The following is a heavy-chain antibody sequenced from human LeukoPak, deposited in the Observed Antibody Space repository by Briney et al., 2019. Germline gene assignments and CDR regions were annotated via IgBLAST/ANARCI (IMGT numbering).Heavy chain of an antibody. CDR1: GGSISSGGYY. CDR3: ARNVRFFDS. V-gene: IGHV4-39*07. D-gene: IGHD1-1*01. CDR2: IYYSGTT. J-gene: IGHJ4*02. Sequence: PSETLSLTCTVSGGSISSGGYYWSWIRQPPGKGLEWIGSIYYSGTTFYRPSLKTRVTISLDTSKNQFSLKLSSVTAADTAVYYCARNVRFFDSWGQGTRVTVSS.